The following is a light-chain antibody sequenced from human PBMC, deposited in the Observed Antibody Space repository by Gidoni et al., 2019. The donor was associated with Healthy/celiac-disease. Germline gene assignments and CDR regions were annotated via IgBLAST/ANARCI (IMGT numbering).Light chain of an antibody. CDR2: DAS. CDR1: QSVTTY. V-gene: IGKV3-11*01. Sequence: EIVLTQSPATLSLTPGERATLSCKASQSVTTYLAWYQHKPGQAPRPLSYDASNRATGIPARFRGSGSGTNLTLTISGLEPEELAVYYCQKRSNWPITFGQGTRLEIK. J-gene: IGKJ5*01. CDR3: QKRSNWPIT.